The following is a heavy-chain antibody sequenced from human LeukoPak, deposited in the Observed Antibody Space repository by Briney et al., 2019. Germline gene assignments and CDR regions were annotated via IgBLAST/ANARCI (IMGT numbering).Heavy chain of an antibody. CDR1: GYTFTSYG. D-gene: IGHD3-3*01. CDR2: ISAYNGNT. Sequence: ASVKVSCKASGYTFTSYGISWVRQAPGQGLEWMGWISAYNGNTNYAQKLQGRVTTTTDTSTSTAYMELRSLRSDDTAVYYCARGGTIFGVVITPSFDYWGQGTLVTVSS. V-gene: IGHV1-18*01. CDR3: ARGGTIFGVVITPSFDY. J-gene: IGHJ4*02.